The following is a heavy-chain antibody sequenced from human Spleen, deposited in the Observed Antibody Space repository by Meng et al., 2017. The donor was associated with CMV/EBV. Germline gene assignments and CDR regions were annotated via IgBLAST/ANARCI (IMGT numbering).Heavy chain of an antibody. V-gene: IGHV3-49*04. D-gene: IGHD6-6*01. CDR1: GLTFGDNA. J-gene: IGHJ4*01. CDR2: IRSRAFGGTT. CDR3: ARVAGGWQLVLGALDY. Sequence: GESLKISCVGSGLTFGDNAMSWVRQAPGKGLEWVAFIRSRAFGGTTEYAASVEGRFTMSRDDSKSIAYLQMNSLENEDTAVYYCARVAGGWQLVLGALDYWGHGTLVTVSS.